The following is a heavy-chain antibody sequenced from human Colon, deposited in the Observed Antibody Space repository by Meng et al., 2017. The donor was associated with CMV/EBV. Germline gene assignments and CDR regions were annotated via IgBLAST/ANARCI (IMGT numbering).Heavy chain of an antibody. CDR1: GFTFSDYS. J-gene: IGHJ4*02. CDR3: ARAPGNYLSPYYFDY. V-gene: IGHV3-21*01. D-gene: IGHD1-14*01. Sequence: GGSLRLSCVASGFTFSDYSLNWVRQAPGKGLEWVSSISSRNTYISYADSVKGRFTISRDNAKNSLYLEMDSLRAEDTAVYYCARAPGNYLSPYYFDYWGQGALVTVSS. CDR2: ISSRNTYI.